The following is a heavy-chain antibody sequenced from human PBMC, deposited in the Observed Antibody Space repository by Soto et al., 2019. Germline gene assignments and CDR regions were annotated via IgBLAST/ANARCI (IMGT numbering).Heavy chain of an antibody. D-gene: IGHD6-13*01. CDR1: GFTFSSYG. J-gene: IGHJ4*02. Sequence: HPGGSLRLSCAASGFTFSSYGMHWVRQAPGKGLEWVAVIWYDGSNKYYADSVKGRFTISRDNSKNTLYLQMNSLRAEDTAVYYCARGWIAAAGTGYYFDYWGQGTLVTVSS. CDR2: IWYDGSNK. CDR3: ARGWIAAAGTGYYFDY. V-gene: IGHV3-33*01.